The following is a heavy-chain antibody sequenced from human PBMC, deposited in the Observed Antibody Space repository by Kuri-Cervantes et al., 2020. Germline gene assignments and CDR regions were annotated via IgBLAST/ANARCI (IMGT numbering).Heavy chain of an antibody. CDR1: GFTFGDYA. CDR3: TREYSSGWPPDY. V-gene: IGHV3-49*04. D-gene: IGHD6-19*01. J-gene: IGHJ4*02. CDR2: IRSKAYGGTT. Sequence: GGSLRLSCTASGFTFGDYAMSWVRQAPGKGLEWVGFIRSKAYGGTTEYAASVKGRFNISRDDSKSIGYLQMNSLKTEDTAVYYCTREYSSGWPPDYWGQGTLVTVSS.